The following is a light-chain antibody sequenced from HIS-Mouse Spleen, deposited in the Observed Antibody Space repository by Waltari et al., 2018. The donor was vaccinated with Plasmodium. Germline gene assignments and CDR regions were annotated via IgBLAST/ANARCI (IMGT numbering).Light chain of an antibody. CDR1: ALPKQY. CDR2: KDS. CDR3: QSADSSGTYRV. Sequence: SYELTQPPSVSVSPGQTARITCSGDALPKQYAYWYQQKPGQAPVLVIYKDSERPSGIPERFYGSSSGTTVTFNISGVQAEDEADYYCQSADSSGTYRVFGGGTKLTVL. J-gene: IGLJ2*01. V-gene: IGLV3-25*03.